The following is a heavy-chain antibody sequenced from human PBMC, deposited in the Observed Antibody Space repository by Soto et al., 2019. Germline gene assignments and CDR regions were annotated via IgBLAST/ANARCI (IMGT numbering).Heavy chain of an antibody. J-gene: IGHJ4*02. Sequence: SETLSLTCAVYGGSFSGYYWSWIRQPPGKGLEWIGEINHSGSTNYNPSLKSRDTISVDTSKNQFSLKLSSVTAADTAVYYCARGRRYCSSTSCRRGNGVDFDYWGQGTLVTVSS. CDR3: ARGRRYCSSTSCRRGNGVDFDY. V-gene: IGHV4-34*01. CDR1: GGSFSGYY. D-gene: IGHD2-2*01. CDR2: INHSGST.